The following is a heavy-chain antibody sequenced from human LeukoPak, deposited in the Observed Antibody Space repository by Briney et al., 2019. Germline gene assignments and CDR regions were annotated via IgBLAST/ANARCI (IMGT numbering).Heavy chain of an antibody. Sequence: GGSLRLSCAASGFTLSSYWMHWVRQAPGKGLVWVSRIMSDGSSTSYADSVKGRFTISRDNAKNTLYLQMNSLRAEDTAVYYCACPYFGSGSSYYYYYMDVWGKGTTVTISS. J-gene: IGHJ6*03. CDR1: GFTLSSYW. V-gene: IGHV3-74*01. CDR2: IMSDGSST. CDR3: ACPYFGSGSSYYYYYMDV. D-gene: IGHD3-10*01.